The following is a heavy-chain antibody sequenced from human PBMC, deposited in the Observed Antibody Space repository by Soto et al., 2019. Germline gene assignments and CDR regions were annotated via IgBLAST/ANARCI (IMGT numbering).Heavy chain of an antibody. D-gene: IGHD6-13*01. CDR2: IWYDGSNK. CDR1: GFTFSSHG. J-gene: IGHJ6*02. Sequence: GGSLRLSCAASGFTFSSHGMHWVRQAPGKGLEWVAVIWYDGSNKYYADSVKGRFTISRDNSKNTLYLQMNSLRAEDTAVYYCARGVSIAAAGLSYYYYYGMDVWGQGTTVTVSS. CDR3: ARGVSIAAAGLSYYYYYGMDV. V-gene: IGHV3-33*01.